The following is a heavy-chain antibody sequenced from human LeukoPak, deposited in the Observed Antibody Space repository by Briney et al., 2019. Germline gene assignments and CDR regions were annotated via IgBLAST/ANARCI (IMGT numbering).Heavy chain of an antibody. J-gene: IGHJ3*02. CDR1: GFTFSTYG. V-gene: IGHV3-23*01. CDR3: ARDISVGVVVAAISTRPDAFDI. D-gene: IGHD2-15*01. CDR2: ISGSASGSAGNT. Sequence: GGTLRLSCAASGFTFSTYGMSWVRQAPGKGLEWVSAISGSASGSAGNTYYADSVKGRFTISRDNSKNTLNLQMNSLRAEDTAVYYCARDISVGVVVAAISTRPDAFDIWGQGTMVTVSS.